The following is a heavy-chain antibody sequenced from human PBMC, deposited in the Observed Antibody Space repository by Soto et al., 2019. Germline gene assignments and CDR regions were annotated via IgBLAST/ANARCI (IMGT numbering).Heavy chain of an antibody. CDR3: ARATLCSGGSCYRFDP. CDR1: GDSIGSYF. D-gene: IGHD2-15*01. Sequence: SETLSLTXTVSGDSIGSYFWSWIRQAPGKGLEWIVYIHYSGSTKSNPSLKRRVTISVDTSKNQFSLHLSSVTAADTAVYDCARATLCSGGSCYRFDPGGQGTLVSVSS. CDR2: IHYSGST. J-gene: IGHJ5*02. V-gene: IGHV4-59*01.